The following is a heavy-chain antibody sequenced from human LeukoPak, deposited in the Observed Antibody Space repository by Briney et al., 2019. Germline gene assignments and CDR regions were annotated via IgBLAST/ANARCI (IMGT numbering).Heavy chain of an antibody. CDR2: IWYDGSNK. D-gene: IGHD2-2*01. J-gene: IGHJ5*02. V-gene: IGHV3-33*01. Sequence: PGGSLRLSCAASGFTFSSHGMHWVRQAPGKGLKWVAVIWYDGSNKYYADSVKGRFTISRDNSKNTLYLQMNSLRAEDTAVYYCARVRTRDWFDPWGQGTLVTVSS. CDR1: GFTFSSHG. CDR3: ARVRTRDWFDP.